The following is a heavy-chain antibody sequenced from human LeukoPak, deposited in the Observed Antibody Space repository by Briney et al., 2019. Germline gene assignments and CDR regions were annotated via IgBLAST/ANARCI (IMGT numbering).Heavy chain of an antibody. CDR3: ATQSYYYGSGSSAAFDI. D-gene: IGHD3-10*01. V-gene: IGHV3-48*04. Sequence: GGSLRLSCAASGFTFSSYWMNWVRQAPGKGLEWISYISSSGSTIYYADSVKGRFTISRDNAKNSLYLQMNSLRAEDTAVYYCATQSYYYGSGSSAAFDIWGQGTMVTVSS. CDR1: GFTFSSYW. CDR2: ISSSGSTI. J-gene: IGHJ3*02.